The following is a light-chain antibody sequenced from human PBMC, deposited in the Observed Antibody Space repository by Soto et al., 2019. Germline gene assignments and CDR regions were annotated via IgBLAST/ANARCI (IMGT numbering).Light chain of an antibody. V-gene: IGKV3-15*01. J-gene: IGKJ4*01. CDR3: QQYNSWPPLT. CDR1: QNVNSN. CDR2: GAY. Sequence: EIVMTQSPATVSVSPGERATLSCRASQNVNSNLAWYQQKPGQPPRLLISGAYTRATGVPARVSGSGSGTEFTLTLNSLQSEDFAVYYCQQYNSWPPLTFGGGTKVDI.